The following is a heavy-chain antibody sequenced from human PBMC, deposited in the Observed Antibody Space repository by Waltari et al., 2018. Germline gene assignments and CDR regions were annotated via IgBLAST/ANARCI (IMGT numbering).Heavy chain of an antibody. Sequence: EVQLVESGGGVVQPGGSLRLPCAASGFHCRSYGMGWVRQAPGKGLEWVANIKQDGSEKYYVDSVKGRFTISRDNAKNSLYLQMNSLRAEDTAVYYCARPWDYWGQGTLVTVSS. CDR3: ARPWDY. CDR2: IKQDGSEK. CDR1: GFHCRSYG. J-gene: IGHJ4*02. V-gene: IGHV3-7*03.